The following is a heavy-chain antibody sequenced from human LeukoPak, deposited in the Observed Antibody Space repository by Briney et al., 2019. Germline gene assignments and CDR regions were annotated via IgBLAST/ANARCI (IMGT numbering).Heavy chain of an antibody. CDR2: IYYSGST. CDR1: GGSISSSSYY. CDR3: ARAGDGYSYAYYYYYMDV. D-gene: IGHD5-18*01. Sequence: SETLSLTCTVSGGSISSSSYYWGWIRQPPGKGLEWIGSIYYSGSTYYNPSLKSRVTMSVDTSKNQFSLKLSSVTAADTAVYYCARAGDGYSYAYYYYYMDVWGKGTTVTVSS. V-gene: IGHV4-39*07. J-gene: IGHJ6*03.